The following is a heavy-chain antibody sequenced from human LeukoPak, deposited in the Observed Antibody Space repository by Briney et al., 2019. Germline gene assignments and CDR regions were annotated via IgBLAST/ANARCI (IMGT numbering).Heavy chain of an antibody. CDR1: GGSISSGSYY. CDR3: ARYQYSSSWPVDY. J-gene: IGHJ4*02. CDR2: IYTSGST. V-gene: IGHV4-61*02. D-gene: IGHD6-13*01. Sequence: SETLSLTCTVSGGSISSGSYYWSWIRQPAGKGLEWIGRIYTSGSTNYNPSLKSRVTISVDTSKNQFSLKLSSVTAADTAVYYCARYQYSSSWPVDYWGQGTLVTVSS.